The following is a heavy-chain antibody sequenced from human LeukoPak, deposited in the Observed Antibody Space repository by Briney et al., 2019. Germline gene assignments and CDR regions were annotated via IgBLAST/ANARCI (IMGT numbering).Heavy chain of an antibody. V-gene: IGHV4-4*07. J-gene: IGHJ4*02. CDR1: GGSVRSYW. CDR2: IYSTGST. Sequence: SETLSLTCDVSGGSVRSYWWGWVRQPAGKGLEWLGRIYSTGSTRFNPSLKSRLTLSIDTSTNQFSLKLTSVTAADTAVYFCARQGYTVSYCFLDYWSQGTLVTVSS. CDR3: ARQGYTVSYCFLDY. D-gene: IGHD5/OR15-5a*01.